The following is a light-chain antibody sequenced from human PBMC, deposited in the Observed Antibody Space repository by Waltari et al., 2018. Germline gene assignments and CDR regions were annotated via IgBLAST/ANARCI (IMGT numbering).Light chain of an antibody. V-gene: IGKV3-11*01. Sequence: EIVLTKSPATLSLSPGKRATLSCRARQSVRGYLAWYQQKPGQAPRLLIYDASNRASGIPARFSGSGSGTDFSLSISSLEPEDFAVYYCQQRHNWPLTFGGGTKVEIK. J-gene: IGKJ4*01. CDR1: QSVRGY. CDR3: QQRHNWPLT. CDR2: DAS.